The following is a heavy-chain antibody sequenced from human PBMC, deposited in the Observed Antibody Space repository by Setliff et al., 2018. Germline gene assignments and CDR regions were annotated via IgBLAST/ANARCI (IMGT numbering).Heavy chain of an antibody. V-gene: IGHV1-69*10. CDR2: IIPILGIA. CDR1: GGTFSSYA. CDR3: ARDRWPSGSDY. J-gene: IGHJ4*02. D-gene: IGHD1-26*01. Sequence: SVKVSCKASGGTFSSYAISWVRQAPGQGLEWMGGIIPILGIASYAQKFQGRVTITADESTSTAYMELSSLRSEDTAVYYCARDRWPSGSDYWGQGTLVTVSS.